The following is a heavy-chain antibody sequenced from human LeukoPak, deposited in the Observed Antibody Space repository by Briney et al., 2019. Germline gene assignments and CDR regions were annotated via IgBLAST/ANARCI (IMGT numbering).Heavy chain of an antibody. CDR2: IYQRGST. V-gene: IGHV4-38-2*02. Sequence: PSETLSLTCAVSGYSISSGYYWGWIRQPPGKGLERIGSIYQRGSTYYNPSLKSRVTISVDTSKNQFSLKLSSVTAADTAVYYCARETLSGYDGNDAFDIWGQGTMVSVSS. CDR3: ARETLSGYDGNDAFDI. CDR1: GYSISSGYY. J-gene: IGHJ3*02. D-gene: IGHD5-12*01.